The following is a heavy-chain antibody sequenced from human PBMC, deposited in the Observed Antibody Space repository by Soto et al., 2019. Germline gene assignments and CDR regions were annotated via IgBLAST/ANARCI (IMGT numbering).Heavy chain of an antibody. D-gene: IGHD2-15*01. CDR2: IYYSGST. CDR3: ARGGCSGGSCYGY. J-gene: IGHJ4*02. Sequence: SETLSLTCTVSGGSISSYYWSWIRQPPGKGLEWIGYIYYSGSTNYNPSLKSRVTISVDTSKNQFSLKLSSVTPADTAVYYCARGGCSGGSCYGYWGQGTLVTV. V-gene: IGHV4-59*01. CDR1: GGSISSYY.